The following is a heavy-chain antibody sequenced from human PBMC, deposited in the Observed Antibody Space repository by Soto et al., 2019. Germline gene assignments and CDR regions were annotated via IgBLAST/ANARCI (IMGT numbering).Heavy chain of an antibody. J-gene: IGHJ4*02. V-gene: IGHV3-64D*06. CDR1: GFTFSTYA. Sequence: EVQLVESGGGLVQPGGSLRLSCSASGFTFSTYAMHWVRQAPGKGLEYVSAITANGGSSYYADSVRGRFTISRDNSKHTLFLQMISLRPEDTAIYYCVKPPAYYIDGSAYYHIWGQGTLVTVSS. CDR3: VKPPAYYIDGSAYYHI. CDR2: ITANGGSS. D-gene: IGHD3-22*01.